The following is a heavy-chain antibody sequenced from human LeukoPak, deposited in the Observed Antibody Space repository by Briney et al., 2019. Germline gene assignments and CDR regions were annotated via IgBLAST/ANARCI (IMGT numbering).Heavy chain of an antibody. V-gene: IGHV1-18*04. CDR2: ISAYSGHT. Sequence: ASVKVSCKASGYTFTSYYMHWVRQAPGQGLEWMGWISAYSGHTNYTQNLQGRVTMTTDTSTSTAYMELRSLRSDDTAVYYCARVPKYCSSTSCYWFFDYWGQGTLVTVSS. CDR3: ARVPKYCSSTSCYWFFDY. J-gene: IGHJ4*02. CDR1: GYTFTSYY. D-gene: IGHD2-2*01.